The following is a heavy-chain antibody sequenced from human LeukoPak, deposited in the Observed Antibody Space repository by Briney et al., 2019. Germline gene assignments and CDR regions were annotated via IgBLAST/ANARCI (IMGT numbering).Heavy chain of an antibody. Sequence: GGSLRLSCAASGFTFSSYAMSWVRQAPGKGLEWVSAISGSGGSTYYADSVKGRFTISRDNSKNTLYLQMNSLRAEDTAVYYCAKGDSSSYYSYGMDVWGQGTTVTVSS. V-gene: IGHV3-23*01. CDR2: ISGSGGST. J-gene: IGHJ6*02. CDR1: GFTFSSYA. D-gene: IGHD6-13*01. CDR3: AKGDSSSYYSYGMDV.